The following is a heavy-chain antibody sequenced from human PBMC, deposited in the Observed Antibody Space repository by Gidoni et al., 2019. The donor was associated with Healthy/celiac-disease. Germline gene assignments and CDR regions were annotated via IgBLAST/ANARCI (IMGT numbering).Heavy chain of an antibody. CDR2: ISGSGGST. Sequence: EVQLLASGGGLVQPGGSLRLSGSASGFTLSRCPLRRVRQDPGKGLEWVSAISGSGGSTYYADSVKGRFTISRDNSKNTLYLQMNSLRAEDTAVYYCAKPGRIFGVVTKYYYYGMDVWGQGTTVTVSS. D-gene: IGHD3-3*01. CDR1: GFTLSRCP. J-gene: IGHJ6*02. CDR3: AKPGRIFGVVTKYYYYGMDV. V-gene: IGHV3-23*01.